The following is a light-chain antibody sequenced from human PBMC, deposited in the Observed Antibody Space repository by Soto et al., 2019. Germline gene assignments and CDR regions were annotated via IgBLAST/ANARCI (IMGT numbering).Light chain of an antibody. J-gene: IGKJ4*01. V-gene: IGKV3-20*01. CDR3: QQYSRSPLT. CDR2: GAS. CDR1: QSVTSNY. Sequence: DIVLTQSPGTLSLSPGERATLSSRASQSVTSNYLAWYQQKPGQAPRLLIHGASSRATGIPDRFSGSGSGTDFTLTISRLEPEDFVVYYCQQYSRSPLTFGGGTKVEIK.